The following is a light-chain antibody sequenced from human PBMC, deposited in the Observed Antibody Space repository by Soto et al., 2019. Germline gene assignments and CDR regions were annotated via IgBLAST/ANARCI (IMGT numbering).Light chain of an antibody. Sequence: EIALTQSPASLSLSPGESVTLSCMTSQTISGNYLSWYQRRPGQAPRLLIFGASIRATDIPARFSGSGSGRDFTLAITSLEPEDFAVYYCHQNYDLPWTFGQGTKLEMK. CDR3: HQNYDLPWT. CDR2: GAS. V-gene: IGKV3D-7*01. J-gene: IGKJ2*02. CDR1: QTISGNY.